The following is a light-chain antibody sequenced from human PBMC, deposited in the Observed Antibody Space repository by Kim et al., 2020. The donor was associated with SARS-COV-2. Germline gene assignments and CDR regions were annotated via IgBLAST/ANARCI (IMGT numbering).Light chain of an antibody. CDR3: QKYNSAPWT. Sequence: SSVGDRVTITCRASQDIANSVAWYQQTPGTVPKVLIYAASTLQSGVPSRFSGSGSGTEFTLTSGSLQTEDAATYYCQKYNSAPWTFGPGTKVDIK. CDR1: QDIANS. CDR2: AAS. J-gene: IGKJ1*01. V-gene: IGKV1-27*01.